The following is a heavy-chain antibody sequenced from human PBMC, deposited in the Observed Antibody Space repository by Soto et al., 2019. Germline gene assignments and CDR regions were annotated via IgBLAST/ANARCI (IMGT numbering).Heavy chain of an antibody. V-gene: IGHV4-30-4*01. Sequence: QVQLQESGPGLVKPSQTLSLTCTVSGGSISNVGYFWSWIRQPPGKGLEWIGFIYHTGTTYYNSSLRRRVSISIDTSKSQFSLKLNSVTAADTAVYYGARVMAAMQNWLDPWGQGTLVTVSP. CDR1: GGSISNVGYF. D-gene: IGHD2-2*01. CDR2: IYHTGTT. CDR3: ARVMAAMQNWLDP. J-gene: IGHJ5*02.